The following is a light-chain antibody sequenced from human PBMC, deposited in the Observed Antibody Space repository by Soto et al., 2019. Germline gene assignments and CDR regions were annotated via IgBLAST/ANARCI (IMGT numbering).Light chain of an antibody. CDR1: SSNIGADYN. J-gene: IGLJ1*01. CDR2: DNT. V-gene: IGLV1-40*01. Sequence: QSVLTQPPSVSGAPGQRVTISCTGRSSNIGADYNVHWYQQVPGRAPKVLIYDNTNRPSGVPDRFSGSRSGSSASLAITGLQAEDESDYYCQSYDSNLSGYVFGTGTKLTVL. CDR3: QSYDSNLSGYV.